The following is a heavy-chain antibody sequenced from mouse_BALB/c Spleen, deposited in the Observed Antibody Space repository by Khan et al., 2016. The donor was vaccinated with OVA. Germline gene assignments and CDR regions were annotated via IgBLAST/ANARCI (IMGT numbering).Heavy chain of an antibody. Sequence: VQLQQSGAELVKPGASVKLSCTASGFNIKDTYMHWVKQRPEQGLEWIGRIDPANGNTKYDPKFQGKASITADTSSNTAYLQFSSLTSEDTAVYYCARDYWDVFAYWGQGTLVTVSA. D-gene: IGHD4-1*01. CDR1: GFNIKDTY. CDR2: IDPANGNT. J-gene: IGHJ3*01. V-gene: IGHV14-3*02. CDR3: ARDYWDVFAY.